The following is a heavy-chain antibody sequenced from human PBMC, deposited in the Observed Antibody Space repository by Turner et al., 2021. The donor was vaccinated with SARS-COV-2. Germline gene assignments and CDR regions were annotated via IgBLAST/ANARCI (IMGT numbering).Heavy chain of an antibody. CDR3: ATWLATSNRNY. Sequence: QVQLQESGPGLVRPSETLSLTCTVSGGSISSKSWSWIRQSPGRGLEWIGEINHIGSTNYNPSLKSRVTISVDTSKNQFSLKLRSVTAADTAVYYCATWLATSNRNYWGQGTLVTVSS. V-gene: IGHV4-34*10. CDR1: GGSISSKS. D-gene: IGHD5-12*01. J-gene: IGHJ4*02. CDR2: INHIGST.